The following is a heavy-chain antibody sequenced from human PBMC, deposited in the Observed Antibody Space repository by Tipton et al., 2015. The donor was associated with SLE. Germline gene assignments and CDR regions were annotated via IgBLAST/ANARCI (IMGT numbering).Heavy chain of an antibody. J-gene: IGHJ4*02. CDR3: ARHDYDDNGYYMHYFDY. V-gene: IGHV4-38-2*01. CDR1: GYSISSGYY. D-gene: IGHD3-22*01. CDR2: ISHSGNT. Sequence: GLVKPSETLSLTCAVSGYSISSGYYWGWIRQPPGKGLEWIGSISHSGNTYYNPSLQSRVSLSIDTSKNQVFLRLNSVTAAATAVYYCARHDYDDNGYYMHYFDYWGQGTLVTVSS.